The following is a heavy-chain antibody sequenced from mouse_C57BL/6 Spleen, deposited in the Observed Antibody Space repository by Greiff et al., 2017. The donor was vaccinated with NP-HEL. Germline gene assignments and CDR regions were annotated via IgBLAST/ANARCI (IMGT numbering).Heavy chain of an antibody. V-gene: IGHV1-19*01. CDR1: GYTFTDYY. D-gene: IGHD1-1*01. CDR2: INPYNGGT. J-gene: IGHJ2*01. Sequence: EVHLVESGPVLVKPGASVKMSCKASGYTFTDYYMNWVKQSHGKSLEWIGVINPYNGGTSYNQKFKGKATLTVDKSSSTAYMELNSLTSEDSAVYYCASTYYGSSGFDYWGQGTTLTVSS. CDR3: ASTYYGSSGFDY.